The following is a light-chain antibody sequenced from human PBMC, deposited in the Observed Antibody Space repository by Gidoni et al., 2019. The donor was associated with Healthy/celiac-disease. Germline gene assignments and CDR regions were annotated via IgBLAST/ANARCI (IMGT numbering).Light chain of an antibody. V-gene: IGKV1-39*01. CDR2: AAS. CDR3: QQSYSTLFT. J-gene: IGKJ2*01. Sequence: DIQMTQSPSSLSASVGDRVTITCRASQSISSYLNWYQQKPGKAPKLLLYAASSLPSGVPSRFSGGGSGTDFTLTISSLQPEDFATYYCQQSYSTLFTFGHGTKLEIK. CDR1: QSISSY.